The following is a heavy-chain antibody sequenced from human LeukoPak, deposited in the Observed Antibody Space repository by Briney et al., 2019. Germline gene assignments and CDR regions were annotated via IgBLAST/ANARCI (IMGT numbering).Heavy chain of an antibody. V-gene: IGHV3-64D*06. CDR1: GFTFSNYV. CDR3: VKSQCSTCHFDY. J-gene: IGHJ4*02. Sequence: GGSLRLPQSASGFTFSNYVKHWVRQAPGKGLEYASVIRSDGGSTYYADSVKGRFTISRDNSKNTLYLHMSSLKAEDTAVYYCVKSQCSTCHFDYWGQGSLVSVSS. D-gene: IGHD6-13*01. CDR2: IRSDGGST.